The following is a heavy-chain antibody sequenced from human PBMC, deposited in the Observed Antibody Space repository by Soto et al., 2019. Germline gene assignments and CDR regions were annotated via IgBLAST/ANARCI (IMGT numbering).Heavy chain of an antibody. CDR2: IRGSGDRT. V-gene: IGHV3-23*01. J-gene: IGHJ6*02. D-gene: IGHD1-1*01. CDR3: AKQQGPGTPYYYAMDV. Sequence: GGSLRLSCAASGFTFSSYAMGWVRQAPGKGLEWVSVIRGSGDRTYYADSVKGRFTISRDNSKNTLYMQMNTLRAEDKAEYYCAKQQGPGTPYYYAMDVWGQGTTVTVSS. CDR1: GFTFSSYA.